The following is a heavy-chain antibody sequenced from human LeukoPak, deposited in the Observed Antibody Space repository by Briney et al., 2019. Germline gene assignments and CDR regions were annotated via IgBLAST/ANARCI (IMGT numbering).Heavy chain of an antibody. CDR2: IRYDGSNK. CDR1: GFTFSSYG. J-gene: IGHJ4*02. CDR3: AKETRRYDFWSGYHFDY. D-gene: IGHD3-3*01. V-gene: IGHV3-30*02. Sequence: GGSLRLSCAASGFTFSSYGMHWVRQAPGKGLEWVTFIRYDGSNKYYADSVKGRFTISRDNSKNTLYLQMNSLRAEDTAVYYCAKETRRYDFWSGYHFDYWGQGTLVTVSS.